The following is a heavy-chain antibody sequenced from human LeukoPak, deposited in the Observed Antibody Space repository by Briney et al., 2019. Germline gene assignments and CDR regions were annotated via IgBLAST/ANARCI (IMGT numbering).Heavy chain of an antibody. V-gene: IGHV3-23*01. J-gene: IGHJ4*02. D-gene: IGHD6-19*01. CDR1: GFTFSSHG. CDR3: AKQLRQWLAPGFDY. Sequence: GGSLRLSCAASGFTFSSHGMNWVRQAPGKGLEWVSGISPSGGITYYTDSVKGRFTISRDNSKNTLYLQMNSLRAEDTAVYYCAKQLRQWLAPGFDYWGQGTLVTVSS. CDR2: ISPSGGIT.